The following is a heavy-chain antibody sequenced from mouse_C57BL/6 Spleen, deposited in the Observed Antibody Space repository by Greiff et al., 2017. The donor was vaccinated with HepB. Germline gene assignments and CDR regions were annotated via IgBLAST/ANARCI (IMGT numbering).Heavy chain of an antibody. CDR1: GFTFSNYW. CDR2: IRLKSDNYAT. CDR3: TDLPRSWAMDY. J-gene: IGHJ4*01. V-gene: IGHV6-3*01. Sequence: EVKVEESGGGLVQPGGSLKLSCVASGFTFSNYWMNWVRQSPEKGLEWVAQIRLKSDNYATHYAESVKGRFTISRDDSKSSVYLQMNNLRAEDTGIYYCTDLPRSWAMDYWGQGTSVTVSS. D-gene: IGHD5-5*01.